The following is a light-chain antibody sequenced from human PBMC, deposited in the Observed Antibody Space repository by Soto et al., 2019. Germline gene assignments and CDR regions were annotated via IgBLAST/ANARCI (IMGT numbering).Light chain of an antibody. CDR1: QSLSSTF. Sequence: EIVMTQSPGTLSLSPGERATLSCRASQSLSSTFLAWYQQRPGQAPRLLIYGGSNRATGVPDRFSGSGSGTAFTLTISRRGLEYFAVFFCQKYGFSPRSFGKGTRVDI. J-gene: IGKJ1*01. V-gene: IGKV3-20*01. CDR3: QKYGFSPRS. CDR2: GGS.